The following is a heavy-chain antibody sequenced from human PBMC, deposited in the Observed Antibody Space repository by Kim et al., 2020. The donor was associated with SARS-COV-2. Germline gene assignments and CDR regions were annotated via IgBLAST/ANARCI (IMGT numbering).Heavy chain of an antibody. V-gene: IGHV5-51*01. Sequence: GESLKISCAASGDTFPTHWIAWVRQLPGKGLECMGLIYYGDTDATYIPAFEGQITISASRSANAAYLQWDSLKASDTGIYYCARSARLDEYYFDYWGQGTMVTVSS. CDR2: IYYGDTDA. CDR1: GDTFPTHW. CDR3: ARSARLDEYYFDY. J-gene: IGHJ4*02. D-gene: IGHD3-10*01.